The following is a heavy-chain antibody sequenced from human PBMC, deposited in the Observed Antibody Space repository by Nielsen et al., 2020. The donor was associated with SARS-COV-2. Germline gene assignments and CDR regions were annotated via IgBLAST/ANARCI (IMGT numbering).Heavy chain of an antibody. V-gene: IGHV3-30*04. Sequence: GGSLRLSCAASGFTFSSYAMHWVRQAPGKGLEWVAVISYDGSNKYYADSVKGRFTISRDNSKNTLYLQMNSLRAEDTAVYYRARVGHSSSWWGQGTLVTVSS. CDR1: GFTFSSYA. CDR2: ISYDGSNK. CDR3: ARVGHSSSW. J-gene: IGHJ4*02. D-gene: IGHD6-13*01.